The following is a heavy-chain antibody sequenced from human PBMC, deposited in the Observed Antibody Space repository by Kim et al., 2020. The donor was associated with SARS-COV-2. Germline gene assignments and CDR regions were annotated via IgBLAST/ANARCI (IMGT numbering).Heavy chain of an antibody. V-gene: IGHV1-18*01. J-gene: IGHJ5*02. D-gene: IGHD2-2*01. Sequence: ASVKVSCKASGYTFTSYGISWVRQAPGQGLEWMGWISAYNGNTNYAQKLQGRVTMTTDTSTSTAYMELRSLRSDDTAVYYCARDEWWHCSSTSCYEIPRRHNWFDPWGQGTLVTVSS. CDR3: ARDEWWHCSSTSCYEIPRRHNWFDP. CDR1: GYTFTSYG. CDR2: ISAYNGNT.